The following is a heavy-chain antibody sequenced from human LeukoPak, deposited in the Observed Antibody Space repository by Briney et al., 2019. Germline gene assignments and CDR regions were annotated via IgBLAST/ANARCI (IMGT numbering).Heavy chain of an antibody. J-gene: IGHJ5*02. Sequence: GESLKISCKGSGYSFTSYWIGWVRQMPGKGLEWMGIIYPGDSETRYSPSFQGQVTISADKSISTAYLQWTSLKASDTALYYCARLRRSAFPSWFDPWGQGSLVTVSA. CDR2: IYPGDSET. CDR1: GYSFTSYW. CDR3: ARLRRSAFPSWFDP. V-gene: IGHV5-51*01. D-gene: IGHD1-26*01.